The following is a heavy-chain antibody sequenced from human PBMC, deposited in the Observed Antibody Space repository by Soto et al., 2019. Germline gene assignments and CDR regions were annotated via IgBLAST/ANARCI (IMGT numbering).Heavy chain of an antibody. CDR2: ISHSGST. CDR3: AREYTYGSNFFDC. Sequence: SETLSLTCTVSGGSISSGDYYWGWIRQPPGKGLGWIGYISHSGSTYYTPSLKSRVIISADTSKNQFSLNLTSVTAADTAVYYCAREYTYGSNFFDCWGQGALVTVSS. J-gene: IGHJ4*02. V-gene: IGHV4-30-4*01. CDR1: GGSISSGDYY. D-gene: IGHD5-18*01.